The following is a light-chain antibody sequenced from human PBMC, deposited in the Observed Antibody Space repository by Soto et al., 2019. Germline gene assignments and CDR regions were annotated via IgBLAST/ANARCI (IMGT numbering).Light chain of an antibody. Sequence: DIKMTQSPSSLSASVGERVTINCGASQSISSYLSWYQQKPGKAPKLLINLASTLQSGVPSRFSGSGSGTDFTLTISSLQPDDFATYYCQQYNSYSPTFAQGTKVDTK. V-gene: IGKV1-39*01. CDR3: QQYNSYSPT. CDR2: LAS. J-gene: IGKJ1*01. CDR1: QSISSY.